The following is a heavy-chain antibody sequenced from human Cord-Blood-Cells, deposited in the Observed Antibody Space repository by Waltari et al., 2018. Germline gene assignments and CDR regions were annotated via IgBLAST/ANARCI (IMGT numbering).Heavy chain of an antibody. CDR2: IYTSGST. D-gene: IGHD5-12*01. Sequence: QVQLQESGPGLVKPSQTLSLTCTVSGGSISSGSYYWIWIRPPAGQGLEWIGYIYTSGSTNYNPSLKSRVTISVDTSKNQFSLKLSSVTAADTAVYYCARDSHGVATGGTYYYYGMDVWGQGTTVTVSS. CDR3: ARDSHGVATGGTYYYYGMDV. J-gene: IGHJ6*02. CDR1: GGSISSGSYY. V-gene: IGHV4-61*09.